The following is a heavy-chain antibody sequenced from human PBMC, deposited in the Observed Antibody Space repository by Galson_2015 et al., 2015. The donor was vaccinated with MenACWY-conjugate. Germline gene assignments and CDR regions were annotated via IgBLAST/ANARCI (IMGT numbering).Heavy chain of an antibody. J-gene: IGHJ4*02. V-gene: IGHV1-3*01. CDR2: INAGNGNT. D-gene: IGHD3-22*01. Sequence: SVKVSCKASGYTFTSYAVHWVRQAPGQRLEWMGWINAGNGNTKYSQKFQGRVTITRDTSASTAYMELSSLRSEDTAVYYCARCDSSGYYYGYWGQGTLVTVSS. CDR3: ARCDSSGYYYGY. CDR1: GYTFTSYA.